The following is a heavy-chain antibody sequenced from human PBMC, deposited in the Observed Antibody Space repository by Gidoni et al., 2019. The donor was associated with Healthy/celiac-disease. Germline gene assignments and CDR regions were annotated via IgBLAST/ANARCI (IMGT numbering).Heavy chain of an antibody. CDR3: ARDRGLAYCGGDCYSGAFDI. V-gene: IGHV1-2*02. J-gene: IGHJ3*02. CDR2: INPNSGGT. Sequence: QVQLLQSGAEVKKPGASVKVSCKASEYTFTGYYLHWVRQAPGQGLEWMGWINPNSGGTNYAQKFQGRVTMTRDTSISAAYMELSSLRSDDTAVYYCARDRGLAYCGGDCYSGAFDIWGQGTMVTVSS. CDR1: EYTFTGYY. D-gene: IGHD2-21*02.